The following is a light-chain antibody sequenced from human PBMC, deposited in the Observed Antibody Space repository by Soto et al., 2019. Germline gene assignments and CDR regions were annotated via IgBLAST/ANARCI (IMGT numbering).Light chain of an antibody. CDR3: ATWDDRLSGRGV. CDR1: ISNIGSNH. J-gene: IGLJ1*01. CDR2: RNN. V-gene: IGLV1-47*01. Sequence: QSVLTQPPSASGTPGQRVTISCSGTISNIGSNHVYWYQQLPGMAPTLLIYRNNQRPSGVPDRFSGSKSGTSASLAISGLRSEDEADYYSATWDDRLSGRGVFGTGTKVTVL.